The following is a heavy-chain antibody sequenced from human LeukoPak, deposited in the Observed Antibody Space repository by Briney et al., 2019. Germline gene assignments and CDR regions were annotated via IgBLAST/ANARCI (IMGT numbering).Heavy chain of an antibody. D-gene: IGHD3-22*01. CDR2: ISSSGGST. J-gene: IGHJ4*02. CDR1: GFTFSSYA. V-gene: IGHV3-23*01. Sequence: GGSLRLSCGASGFTFSSYAMSWVRQAPGKGLEWVSAISSSGGSTHYADSVKGRFTISRDNSKNTLYLQMNSLRAEDTAVYYCAKRDYYDNSGLWDYWGQGTLVTVSS. CDR3: AKRDYYDNSGLWDY.